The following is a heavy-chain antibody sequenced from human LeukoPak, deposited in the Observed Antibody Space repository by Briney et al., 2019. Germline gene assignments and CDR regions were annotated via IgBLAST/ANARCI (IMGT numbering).Heavy chain of an antibody. V-gene: IGHV4-61*02. CDR2: IYTSGST. D-gene: IGHD6-19*01. Sequence: SETLSLTCAVSGYSISSGYYWSWIRQPAGKGLEWIGRIYTSGSTNYNPSLKSRVTISVDTSKNQFSLKLSSVTAADTAVYYCARGFGVDSSGWYGGFDYWGQGTLVTVSS. J-gene: IGHJ4*02. CDR1: GYSISSGYY. CDR3: ARGFGVDSSGWYGGFDY.